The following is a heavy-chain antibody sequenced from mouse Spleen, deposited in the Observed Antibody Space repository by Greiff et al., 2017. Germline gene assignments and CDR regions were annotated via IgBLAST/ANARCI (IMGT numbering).Heavy chain of an antibody. CDR3: ARRYYYGSSYYYAMDH. Sequence: QVQLKQPGAELVMPGASVKLSCKASGYTFTSYWMHWVKQRPGQGLEWIGEIDPSDSYTNYNQKFKGKASLTVDKSSSTAYMQLSSLTSEDSAVYYCARRYYYGSSYYYAMDHWGQGTSVTVSS. J-gene: IGHJ4*01. CDR1: GYTFTSYW. D-gene: IGHD1-1*01. V-gene: IGHV1-69*01. CDR2: IDPSDSYT.